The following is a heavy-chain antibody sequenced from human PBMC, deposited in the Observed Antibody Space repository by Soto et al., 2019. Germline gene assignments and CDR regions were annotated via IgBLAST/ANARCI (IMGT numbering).Heavy chain of an antibody. V-gene: IGHV4-34*01. CDR2: INHSGST. J-gene: IGHJ4*02. D-gene: IGHD3-22*01. CDR1: GVSFSGYY. Sequence: SETLSLTCAVYGVSFSGYYWSWIRQAPGKGLEWIGEINHSGSTNYNPSLKSRVTISVDTSKNQFSLKLSSVTAADTAVYYCASTGYYYKRDGFEYWGQGTLVTVSS. CDR3: ASTGYYYKRDGFEY.